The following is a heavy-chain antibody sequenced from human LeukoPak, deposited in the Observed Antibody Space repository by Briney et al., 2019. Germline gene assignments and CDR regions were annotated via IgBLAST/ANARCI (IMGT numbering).Heavy chain of an antibody. J-gene: IGHJ4*02. Sequence: SETLSLTCTVSGYSISSGYYWGWIRQPPGKGLEWIGSIYHSGSTYYNPSLKSRVTISVDTSKNQFSLKLSSVTAAGTAVYYCARDRGLGAFDYWGQGTLVTVSS. V-gene: IGHV4-38-2*02. CDR2: IYHSGST. CDR3: ARDRGLGAFDY. D-gene: IGHD3-10*01. CDR1: GYSISSGYY.